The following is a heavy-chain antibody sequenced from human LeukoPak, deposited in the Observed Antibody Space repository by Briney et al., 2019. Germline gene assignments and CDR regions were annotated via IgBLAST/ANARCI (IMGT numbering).Heavy chain of an antibody. J-gene: IGHJ4*02. Sequence: GGSLRLSCAASGFSFSDNYMSWIRQAPGKGLEWVSYISSKSDYTNYADSVKGRFTISRDNSKNTLYLQMNSLRAEDTAVYYCAKAPRLVYFDYWGQGTLVTVSS. V-gene: IGHV3-11*03. CDR3: AKAPRLVYFDY. D-gene: IGHD6-19*01. CDR2: ISSKSDYT. CDR1: GFSFSDNY.